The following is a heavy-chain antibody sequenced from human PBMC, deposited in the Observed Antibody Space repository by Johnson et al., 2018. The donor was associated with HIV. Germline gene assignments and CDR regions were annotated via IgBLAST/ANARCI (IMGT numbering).Heavy chain of an antibody. V-gene: IGHV3-66*01. D-gene: IGHD6-19*01. J-gene: IGHJ3*02. CDR2: INSGGDT. CDR1: GFTVSSNY. Sequence: VQLVESGGGVVQPGRSLRLSCAASGFTVSSNYMSWVRQGPGKGLEWVSVINSGGDTYYADSVKGRCTISRDNSKNTLYLQMNSLRAEDTAVYYCARGQLQWPASVNDGFDIWGQGTMVTVSS. CDR3: ARGQLQWPASVNDGFDI.